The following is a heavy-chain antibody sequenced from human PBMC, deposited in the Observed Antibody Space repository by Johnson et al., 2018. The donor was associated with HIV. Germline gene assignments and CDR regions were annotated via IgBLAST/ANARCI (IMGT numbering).Heavy chain of an antibody. J-gene: IGHJ3*02. D-gene: IGHD3-22*01. CDR1: GFIFSSYG. Sequence: QVQLVASGGGVVQPGRSLRLSCAASGFIFSSYGTHWVRQAPGTGLEWVAGIWYDGSNKYYADSVKGRFTISRDNSKNTLYLQMNSLRAEDTAVYYCAREGDSSGMVFLDAFDIWGQGTMVTVSS. CDR3: AREGDSSGMVFLDAFDI. V-gene: IGHV3-30*19. CDR2: IWYDGSNK.